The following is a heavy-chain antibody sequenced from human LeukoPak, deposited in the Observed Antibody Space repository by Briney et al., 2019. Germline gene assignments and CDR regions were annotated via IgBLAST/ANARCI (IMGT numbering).Heavy chain of an antibody. D-gene: IGHD1-14*01. J-gene: IGHJ5*02. Sequence: SQTLSLTCAISGDSVSSNSAAWNWIRQSPSRGLEWLGRTYYRSKWYNDYAVSVKGRITINPDTSKNQFSLQLNSVTPEDTAVYYCARDQGAPGLNHFDPWGQGTLVTVSS. V-gene: IGHV6-1*01. CDR1: GDSVSSNSAA. CDR3: ARDQGAPGLNHFDP. CDR2: TYYRSKWYN.